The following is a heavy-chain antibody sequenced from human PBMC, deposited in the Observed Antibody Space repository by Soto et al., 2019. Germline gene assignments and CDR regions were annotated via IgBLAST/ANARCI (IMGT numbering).Heavy chain of an antibody. CDR1: GGSISSGDYY. CDR2: IYYSGST. CDR3: ARDATNIVVVPPAPPYYYGMDV. Sequence: SETLSLTCTVSGGSISSGDYYWSWIRQPPGKGLEWIGYIYYSGSTYYNPSLKSRATISVDSSKNQFSLYLSSVTAADTAVHSCARDATNIVVVPPAPPYYYGMDVWRQGTTVTV. D-gene: IGHD2-2*01. J-gene: IGHJ6*02. V-gene: IGHV4-30-4*01.